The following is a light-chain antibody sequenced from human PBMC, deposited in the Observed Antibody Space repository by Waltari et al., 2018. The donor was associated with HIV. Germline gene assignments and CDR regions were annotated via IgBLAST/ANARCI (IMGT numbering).Light chain of an antibody. CDR3: SSFAGTNSHVV. CDR1: SSDVGAYNF. V-gene: IGLV2-8*01. CDR2: EVN. J-gene: IGLJ2*01. Sequence: QSALTQPPSASGSPEQSVTISCTGTSSDVGAYNFVSWYQQRPGQAPKLIIFEVNQLPSGVPDRFSRSKSVNTASLTVSGLQAEDEADYYCSSFAGTNSHVVFGGGTKLTVL.